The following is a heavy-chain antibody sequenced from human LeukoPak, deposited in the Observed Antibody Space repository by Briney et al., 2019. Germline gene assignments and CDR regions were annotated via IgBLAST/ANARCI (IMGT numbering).Heavy chain of an antibody. J-gene: IGHJ4*02. CDR3: ARDLGMADFDY. CDR2: VYDTDTT. Sequence: SETLSLTCSVSGGSIISYYWTWIRQPPGKGLEWIGYVYDTDTTNYNPSLQSRVTISLDTSNYQFSLTLTSITAADTAVYFCARDLGMADFDYWGQGTLVTVSS. D-gene: IGHD6-13*01. V-gene: IGHV4-59*01. CDR1: GGSIISYY.